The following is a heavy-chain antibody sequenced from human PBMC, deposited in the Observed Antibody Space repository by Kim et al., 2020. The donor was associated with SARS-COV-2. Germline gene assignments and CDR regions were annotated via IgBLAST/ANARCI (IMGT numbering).Heavy chain of an antibody. Sequence: AQKFQGRVTMTRDTSTSTVYMELSSLRSEDTAVYYCARSPYDSSGYIFDYWGQGTLVTVSS. V-gene: IGHV1-46*01. J-gene: IGHJ4*02. D-gene: IGHD3-22*01. CDR3: ARSPYDSSGYIFDY.